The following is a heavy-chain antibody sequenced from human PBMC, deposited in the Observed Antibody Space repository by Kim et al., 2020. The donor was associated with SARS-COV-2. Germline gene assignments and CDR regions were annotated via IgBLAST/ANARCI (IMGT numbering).Heavy chain of an antibody. CDR3: ARSRYRVNWYQDY. D-gene: IGHD1-1*01. CDR1: GFTVSSTY. J-gene: IGHJ4*02. CDR2: IYSGGNT. V-gene: IGHV3-53*01. Sequence: GGSLRLSCAASGFTVSSTYMSWVRQTPGKGLEWVSVIYSGGNTYYADSVQGRFTISRDNSKNTLYLQLNSLRAEDTAVYFCARSRYRVNWYQDYWGQGTL.